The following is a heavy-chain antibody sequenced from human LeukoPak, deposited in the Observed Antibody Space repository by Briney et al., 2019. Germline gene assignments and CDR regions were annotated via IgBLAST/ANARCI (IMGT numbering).Heavy chain of an antibody. CDR1: GVTVSNNY. Sequence: GGSLRLSCAASGVTVSNNYMSWIRHAPGKGLEWVSVIYSGGSTYYADSVKGRFTISRDNYKNMLYLQMNSLRAEDTAVYYCARAPYSSNWHYFDYWGQGTLVTVSS. CDR3: ARAPYSSNWHYFDY. J-gene: IGHJ4*02. D-gene: IGHD6-13*01. CDR2: IYSGGST. V-gene: IGHV3-53*01.